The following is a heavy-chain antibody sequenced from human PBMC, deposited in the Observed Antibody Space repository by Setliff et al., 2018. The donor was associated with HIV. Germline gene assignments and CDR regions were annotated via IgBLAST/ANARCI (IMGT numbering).Heavy chain of an antibody. Sequence: PRESLKISCRGSGYTFTNYWIGWVRQMPGRGLEWVGIIYPGDSDTRYSPSFQGHVTISVDKSIGTVYLQWSNLKASDSAMYYCARTSGARTTDYWGQGTLVTVSS. D-gene: IGHD1-1*01. V-gene: IGHV5-51*01. CDR3: ARTSGARTTDY. CDR2: IYPGDSDT. J-gene: IGHJ4*02. CDR1: GYTFTNYW.